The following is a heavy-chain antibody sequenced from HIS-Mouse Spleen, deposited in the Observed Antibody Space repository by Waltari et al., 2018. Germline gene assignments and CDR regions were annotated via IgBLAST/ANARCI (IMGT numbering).Heavy chain of an antibody. Sequence: WMGRIIPILGIANYAQKFQGRVTITADKSTSTAYMELSSLRSEDTAVYYCARVSTRYCGGDCYSWWFDPWGQGTLVTVSS. CDR2: IIPILGIA. D-gene: IGHD2-21*02. CDR3: ARVSTRYCGGDCYSWWFDP. V-gene: IGHV1-69*04. J-gene: IGHJ5*02.